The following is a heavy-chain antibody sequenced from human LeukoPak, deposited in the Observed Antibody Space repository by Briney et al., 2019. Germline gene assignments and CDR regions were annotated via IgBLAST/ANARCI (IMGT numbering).Heavy chain of an antibody. CDR2: MNPNSGNT. V-gene: IGHV1-8*01. D-gene: IGHD3-3*01. CDR1: GYTFTSYD. CDR3: ARGGRRITIFGVVTYLGY. Sequence: ASVKVSCKASGYTFTSYDINWVRQATGQGREWMGWMNPNSGNTGYAKKFQGRVTMTRNTSISTAYMELSSLRSEDTAVYYCARGGRRITIFGVVTYLGYWGQGTLVTVPS. J-gene: IGHJ4*02.